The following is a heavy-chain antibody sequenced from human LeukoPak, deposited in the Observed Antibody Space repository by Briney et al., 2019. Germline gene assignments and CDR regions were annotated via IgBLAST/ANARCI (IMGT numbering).Heavy chain of an antibody. CDR2: ISSSSNYI. D-gene: IGHD6-19*01. CDR1: GFTFSSYD. J-gene: IGHJ4*02. V-gene: IGHV3-21*01. Sequence: PGGSLRRSCAASGFTFSSYDMNWVRQAPGKGLEWVSSISSSSNYIHYADSVKGRFTISRDNAKNSLYLQMNSLRAEDTAVYFCARGTLGAWGWWGQGTLVTVSS. CDR3: ARGTLGAWGW.